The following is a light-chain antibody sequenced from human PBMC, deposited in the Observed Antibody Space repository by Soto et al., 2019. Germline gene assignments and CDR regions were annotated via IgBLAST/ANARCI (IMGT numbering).Light chain of an antibody. CDR1: QSIRTF. V-gene: IGKV1-33*01. J-gene: IGKJ3*01. CDR2: DAS. Sequence: VQMTQSPSSLSAFVRDRVTITCRASQSIRTFLNWYQQKPGKAPKLXIYDASHLETGVPSLFSGSGSGTDFTFTISSLQPEDIATSYCQQYDNLPLTFGPGTKVDIK. CDR3: QQYDNLPLT.